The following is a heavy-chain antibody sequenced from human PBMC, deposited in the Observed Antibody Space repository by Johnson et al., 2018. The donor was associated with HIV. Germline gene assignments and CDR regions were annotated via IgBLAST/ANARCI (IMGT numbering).Heavy chain of an antibody. CDR1: GFTFSTYA. Sequence: LVESGGGLVQPGGSLRLSCATSGFTFSTYAMHWVRQAPGKGLEWVSGISWNSGSIGYADSVKGRFTISRDNAKNSLYLQMNSLRAEDTALYYCAKDIRGITMIPHAFDIWGQGTMVTVSS. V-gene: IGHV3-9*01. CDR2: ISWNSGSI. D-gene: IGHD3-22*01. CDR3: AKDIRGITMIPHAFDI. J-gene: IGHJ3*02.